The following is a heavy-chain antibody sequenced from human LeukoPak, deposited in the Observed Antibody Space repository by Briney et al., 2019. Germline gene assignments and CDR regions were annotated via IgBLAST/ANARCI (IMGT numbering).Heavy chain of an antibody. CDR1: GYTFTDYY. J-gene: IGHJ6*03. CDR3: ARVTSHYYYYYMDV. CDR2: INPKSDDT. D-gene: IGHD4-11*01. Sequence: ASVKVSCKASGYTFTDYYIHWVRRAPGQGLEWVGWINPKSDDTKYAQKFQGRVIMTRDTSISTASLELSSLRSDDTAVYYCARVTSHYYYYYMDVWGKGTTVTVSS. V-gene: IGHV1-2*02.